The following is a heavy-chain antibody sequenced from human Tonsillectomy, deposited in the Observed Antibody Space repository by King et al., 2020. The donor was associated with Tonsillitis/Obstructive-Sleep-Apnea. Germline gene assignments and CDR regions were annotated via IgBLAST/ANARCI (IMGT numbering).Heavy chain of an antibody. D-gene: IGHD3-10*02. Sequence: VQLVESGGGLVKPGGSLRLSCAASGFTFSDYYMNWIRQAPGKGLEWVSYISSSSSYTNYADSVKGRFTISRDNAKNSLYLQMSSLRAEHTAVYYCAGDFMLPTPYFDYWGQGTLVTVSS. CDR2: ISSSSSYT. V-gene: IGHV3-11*05. J-gene: IGHJ4*02. CDR3: AGDFMLPTPYFDY. CDR1: GFTFSDYY.